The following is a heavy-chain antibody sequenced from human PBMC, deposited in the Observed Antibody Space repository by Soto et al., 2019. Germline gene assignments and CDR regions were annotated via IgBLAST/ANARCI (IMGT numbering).Heavy chain of an antibody. CDR2: IYHSGTT. D-gene: IGHD3-3*01. Sequence: PSETLSLTCAVSGDSISSGYYWAWIRQPPGKGLEWIGSIYHSGTTYYNPSLKSRVTISVDTSKNQFSLKLTSVTAADSAVYYCARGQRFSDWFDPWGQGTLVTVSS. J-gene: IGHJ5*02. CDR3: ARGQRFSDWFDP. CDR1: GDSISSGYY. V-gene: IGHV4-38-2*01.